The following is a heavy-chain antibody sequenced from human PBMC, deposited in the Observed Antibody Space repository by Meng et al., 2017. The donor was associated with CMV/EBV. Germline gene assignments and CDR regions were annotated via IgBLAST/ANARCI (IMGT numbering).Heavy chain of an antibody. D-gene: IGHD5-18*01. CDR1: GFTFSSYG. Sequence: GSLRLSCAASGFTFSSYGMHWIRQPPGKGLEWIGYIYYSGSTNYNPSLKSRVTISVDTSKNQFSLKLSSVTAADTAVYYCARGGARDTARLGYWGQGTLVTVSS. V-gene: IGHV4-59*01. CDR3: ARGGARDTARLGY. J-gene: IGHJ4*02. CDR2: IYYSGST.